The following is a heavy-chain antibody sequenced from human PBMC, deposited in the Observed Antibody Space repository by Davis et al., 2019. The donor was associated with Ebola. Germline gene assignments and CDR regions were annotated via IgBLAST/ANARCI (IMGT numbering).Heavy chain of an antibody. D-gene: IGHD4-17*01. CDR3: ARNNDYGDYSWSFDY. V-gene: IGHV5-51*01. Sequence: GESLKISCKGSGYRFTSYWIGWVRQMPGRGLQWMGITYPDDSDTTYSPSFQGQITISADRSISTAYLQWSSLKASETAMYYCARNNDYGDYSWSFDYWGQGTLVTVSS. J-gene: IGHJ4*02. CDR1: GYRFTSYW. CDR2: TYPDDSDT.